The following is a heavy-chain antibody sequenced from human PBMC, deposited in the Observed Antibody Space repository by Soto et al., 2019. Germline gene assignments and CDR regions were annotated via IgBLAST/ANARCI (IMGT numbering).Heavy chain of an antibody. CDR2: INAGNGNT. D-gene: IGHD4-17*01. J-gene: IGHJ5*02. V-gene: IGHV1-3*01. CDR3: ARGVDYGDHEPQNWFDP. Sequence: ASVKVSCKASGYTFTSYAMHWVRQAPGQRLEWMGWINAGNGNTKYSQKSQGRVTITRDTSASTAYMELSSLRSEDTAVYYCARGVDYGDHEPQNWFDPWGQGTLVTVSS. CDR1: GYTFTSYA.